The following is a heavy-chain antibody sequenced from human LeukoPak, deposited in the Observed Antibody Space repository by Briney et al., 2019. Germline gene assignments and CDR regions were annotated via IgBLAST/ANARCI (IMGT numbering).Heavy chain of an antibody. CDR2: ISGSGGST. V-gene: IGHV3-23*01. Sequence: GGSLRLSCAASGFTFSSYAMSWVRQAPGKGLEWVSAISGSGGSTYYADSVKGRFTISRDNSKNTLYLQMNSLRAEDTAVYYCAREGYSSSWAPPNYYYYGMDVWGQGTTVTVSS. D-gene: IGHD6-13*01. CDR1: GFTFSSYA. CDR3: AREGYSSSWAPPNYYYYGMDV. J-gene: IGHJ6*02.